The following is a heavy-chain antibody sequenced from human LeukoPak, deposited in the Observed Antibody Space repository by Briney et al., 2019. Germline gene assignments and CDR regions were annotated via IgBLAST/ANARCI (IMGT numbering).Heavy chain of an antibody. CDR2: IKQDGGEK. V-gene: IGHV3-7*01. CDR3: ARTRTDYYGSGSYYRTGYYFDY. D-gene: IGHD3-10*01. Sequence: GGSLRLSCVASGFTFSTYWMTWVRQAPGKGLEWVASIKQDGGEKYFVDSMKGRFSISRDNAKNSLYLQMNSLRAEDTAIYYCARTRTDYYGSGSYYRTGYYFDYWGQGTLVTVSS. CDR1: GFTFSTYW. J-gene: IGHJ4*02.